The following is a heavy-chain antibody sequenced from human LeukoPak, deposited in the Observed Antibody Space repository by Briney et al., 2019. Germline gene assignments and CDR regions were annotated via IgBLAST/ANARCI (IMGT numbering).Heavy chain of an antibody. J-gene: IGHJ4*02. CDR2: IYYGGST. Sequence: SETLSLTCSVSGGSPNNYYWNWLRQPPGKGLDWIGYIYYGGSTNYNPSLKSRVTISVDTSKNQFSLKLRSVTAADTAVYYCARGTIGSYTYWGQGTLVTVSS. V-gene: IGHV4-59*01. D-gene: IGHD3-10*01. CDR1: GGSPNNYY. CDR3: ARGTIGSYTY.